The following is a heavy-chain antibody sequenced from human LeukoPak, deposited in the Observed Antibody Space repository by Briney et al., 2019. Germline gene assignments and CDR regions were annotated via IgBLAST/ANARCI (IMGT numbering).Heavy chain of an antibody. CDR1: GGSISSGGYY. J-gene: IGHJ4*02. CDR2: IYYSGST. V-gene: IGHV4-31*03. D-gene: IGHD3-22*01. Sequence: SETLSLTCTVSGGSISSGGYYWSWIREHPGKGLEWIGYIYYSGSTYYNPSLKSRVTISVDTSKNQFSLKLSSVTAADTAVYYCARVEGLDSSGYYLDYWGQGTLVTVSS. CDR3: ARVEGLDSSGYYLDY.